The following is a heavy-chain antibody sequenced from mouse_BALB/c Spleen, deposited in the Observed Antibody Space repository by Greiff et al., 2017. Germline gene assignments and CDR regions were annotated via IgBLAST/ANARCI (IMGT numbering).Heavy chain of an antibody. V-gene: IGHV2-6-7*01. CDR1: GFSLTGYG. J-gene: IGHJ2*01. CDR3: ARGLYYGNEAWFAY. Sequence: QVQLKESGPGLVAPSQSLSITCTVSGFSLTGYGVNWVRQPPGKGLEWLGMIWGDGSTDYNSALKSRLSISKDNSKSQVFLKMNSLQTDDTARYSCARGLYYGNEAWFAYWGQGTTLTGPS. D-gene: IGHD2-1*01. CDR2: IWGDGST.